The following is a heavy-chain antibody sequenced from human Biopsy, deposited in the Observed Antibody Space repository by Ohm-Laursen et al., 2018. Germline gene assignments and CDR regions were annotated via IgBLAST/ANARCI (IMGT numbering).Heavy chain of an antibody. CDR1: GYTFTSYH. V-gene: IGHV1-2*02. CDR2: INAKTGDT. D-gene: IGHD3-22*01. CDR3: TRGGYYYDSLAYYYWFDP. Sequence: SSVKVSCKASGYTFTSYHVHWVRQAPGQGLEWMGWINAKTGDTNYAQKFQGRVTMTRDTSTSTAYVDLSSLRSDDTAVYYCTRGGYYYDSLAYYYWFDPWGQGTLVTVSS. J-gene: IGHJ5*02.